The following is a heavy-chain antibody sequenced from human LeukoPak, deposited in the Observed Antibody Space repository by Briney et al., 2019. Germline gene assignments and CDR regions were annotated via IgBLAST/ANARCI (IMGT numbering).Heavy chain of an antibody. J-gene: IGHJ6*02. CDR3: AKVKDYYYYAMDV. CDR2: IRDSGGST. V-gene: IGHV3-23*01. Sequence: GGSLRLSCAASGFTFSNYDMSWVRQAPGKGLEWVSAIRDSGGSTYYADSVKGRFTISRDNSKNTLYLQMNSLRAEDTAIYYCAKVKDYYYYAMDVWGLGTTVTVSS. CDR1: GFTFSNYD.